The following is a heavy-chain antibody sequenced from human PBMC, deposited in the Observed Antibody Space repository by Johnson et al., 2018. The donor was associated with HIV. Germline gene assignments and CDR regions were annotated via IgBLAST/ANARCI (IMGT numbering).Heavy chain of an antibody. Sequence: QVQLVESGGGVVQPGRSLRLSCAASGFTFSSYAMHWVRQAPGKGLELVAVISYDGSNKYYADSVKGRFTISRDNSKNTLYLQMNSLRAEDTAVYYCARDFKDSSSWYGAFDIWGQGTMVTVSS. J-gene: IGHJ3*02. CDR1: GFTFSSYA. V-gene: IGHV3-30-3*01. CDR2: ISYDGSNK. D-gene: IGHD6-13*01. CDR3: ARDFKDSSSWYGAFDI.